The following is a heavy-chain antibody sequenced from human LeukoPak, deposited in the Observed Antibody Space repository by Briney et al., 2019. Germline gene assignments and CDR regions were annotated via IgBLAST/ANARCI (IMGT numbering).Heavy chain of an antibody. D-gene: IGHD3-22*01. CDR3: ARGLTLIVVDQYYFDY. CDR2: IYYTGST. J-gene: IGHJ4*02. CDR1: AGSISSTSYY. V-gene: IGHV4-39*07. Sequence: SETLSLTCSVSAGSISSTSYYWGWIRQPPGKGLEYIAAIYYTGSTSYNPSLKSRVAILVDTSNNQFSLKLSSVTAADTAVYYCARGLTLIVVDQYYFDYWGQGTLVTVSS.